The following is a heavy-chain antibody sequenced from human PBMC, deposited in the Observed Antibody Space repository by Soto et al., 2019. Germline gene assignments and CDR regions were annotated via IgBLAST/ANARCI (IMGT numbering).Heavy chain of an antibody. J-gene: IGHJ4*02. CDR3: ASKAACGGDCYAFDS. CDR1: GGIFSSNT. D-gene: IGHD2-21*02. Sequence: QVYLVQSGAEVKKPGSSVKISCKASGGIFSSNTINWVRQAAGQGVEWMGGFIPLFGTANYAEKFQGRVTITADKSTKTEYMELTSLRSEDTAVYYCASKAACGGDCYAFDSWGQGTLVTVSS. V-gene: IGHV1-69*06. CDR2: FIPLFGTA.